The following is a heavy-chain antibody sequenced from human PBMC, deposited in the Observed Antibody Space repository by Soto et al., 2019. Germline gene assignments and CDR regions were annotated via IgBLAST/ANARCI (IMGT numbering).Heavy chain of an antibody. CDR3: ARDGYSFALNY. V-gene: IGHV3-53*01. CDR1: GFSVSSYH. Sequence: EVQLVESGGGLIQPGESLRLSCAASGFSVSSYHMSWVRQAPGKGLEWVSGIDSDAKTFYADSVNGRFIISRDNSENTLFLQVNRLRADDKAVYFCARDGYSFALNYWGQGTLVTVSS. J-gene: IGHJ4*02. CDR2: IDSDAKT. D-gene: IGHD5-18*01.